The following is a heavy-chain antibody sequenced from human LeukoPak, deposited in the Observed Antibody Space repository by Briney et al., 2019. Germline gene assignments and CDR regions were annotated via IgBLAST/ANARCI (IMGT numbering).Heavy chain of an antibody. CDR3: ASKGGVTAAIVGFDY. J-gene: IGHJ4*02. D-gene: IGHD2-2*02. Sequence: PGGSLRLSCAASGFTFSDYYMSWIRQAPGKRLEWVSYISSSGSTIYYADSVKGRFTISRDNAKNSLYLQMNSLRAEDTAVYYCASKGGVTAAIVGFDYWGQGTLVTVSS. CDR1: GFTFSDYY. CDR2: ISSSGSTI. V-gene: IGHV3-11*04.